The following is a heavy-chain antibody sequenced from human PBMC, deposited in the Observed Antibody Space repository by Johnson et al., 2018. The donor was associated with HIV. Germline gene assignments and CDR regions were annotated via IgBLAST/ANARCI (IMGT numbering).Heavy chain of an antibody. CDR3: AREGVVGVKDGLI. D-gene: IGHD1-26*01. V-gene: IGHV3-11*04. J-gene: IGHJ3*02. CDR1: GFTFSDYY. CDR2: ISSSGSTI. Sequence: QVQLVESGGGLVKPGGSLRLSCAASGFTFSDYYMSWIRQAPGKGLEWVSYISSSGSTIYYADSVKGRFTISRDKSKNTLSLQMNSLRAEDTVVYYCAREGVVGVKDGLIWGQGTMVTVSS.